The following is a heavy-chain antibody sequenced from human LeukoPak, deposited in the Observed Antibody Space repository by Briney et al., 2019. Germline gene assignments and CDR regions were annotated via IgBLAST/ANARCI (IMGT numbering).Heavy chain of an antibody. CDR2: IKSKTDGGTT. V-gene: IGHV3-15*01. CDR1: GFTFSNAW. D-gene: IGHD3-9*01. CDR3: TTGDYDILTGYLSFDY. J-gene: IGHJ4*02. Sequence: GGSLRLSCVASGFTFSNAWMSWVRQAPGKGLEWVGRIKSKTDGGTTDYAAPVKGRFTISRDDSKNTLYLQMNSLKTEDTAVYYCTTGDYDILTGYLSFDYWGQGTLVTVSS.